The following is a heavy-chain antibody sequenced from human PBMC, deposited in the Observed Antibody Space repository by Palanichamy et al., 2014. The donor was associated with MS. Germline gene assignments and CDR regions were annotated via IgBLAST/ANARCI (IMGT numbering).Heavy chain of an antibody. J-gene: IGHJ4*02. CDR1: GGSISSSSYY. CDR3: ARDPKAGDGYNYDY. V-gene: IGHV4-39*07. CDR2: IYYSGIT. Sequence: QVQAAGVGAPGLVKPSETLSLTCTVSGGSISSSSYYWGWIRQPPGKRLEWIGSIYYSGITEYNPSLRSRVTMSVDTSRNQLSLKVSSVTAADTAVYYCARDPKAGDGYNYDYWGQGILVTVSS. D-gene: IGHD5-24*01.